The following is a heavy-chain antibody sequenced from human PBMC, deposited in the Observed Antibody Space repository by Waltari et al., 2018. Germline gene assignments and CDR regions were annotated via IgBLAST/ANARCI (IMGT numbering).Heavy chain of an antibody. D-gene: IGHD5-18*01. CDR1: DIPFSDHH. CDR2: ISSSGITR. J-gene: IGHJ6*02. CDR3: ARDGGSYDLTYYYYGMDV. Sequence: VQLVESGGGLVKPGGSLRLSCVACDIPFSDHHMSWLRPAQTQGLERVSYISSSGITRYYAYSVKGRFTISRDNAKNSLYLQMNSLRAEDAAVYYCARDGGSYDLTYYYYGMDVWGQGTTVTVSS. V-gene: IGHV3-11*01.